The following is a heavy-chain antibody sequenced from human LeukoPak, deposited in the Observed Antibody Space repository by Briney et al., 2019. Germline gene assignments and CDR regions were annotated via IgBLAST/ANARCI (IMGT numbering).Heavy chain of an antibody. CDR2: IYYSGST. CDR1: GGSISSHY. V-gene: IGHV4-59*11. J-gene: IGHJ6*03. CDR3: ARWYGDYYYYMDV. D-gene: IGHD4-17*01. Sequence: SETLSLTCTVSGGSISSHYWSWIRQPPGKGLEWIGYIYYSGSTNYNPSLKSRVTISVDTSKNQFSLKLSSVTAADTAVYYCARWYGDYYYYMDVWGKGTTVTVSS.